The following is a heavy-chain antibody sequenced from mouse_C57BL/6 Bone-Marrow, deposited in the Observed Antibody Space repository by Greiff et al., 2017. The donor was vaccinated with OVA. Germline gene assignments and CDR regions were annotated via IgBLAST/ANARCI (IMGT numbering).Heavy chain of an antibody. J-gene: IGHJ4*01. D-gene: IGHD2-5*01. V-gene: IGHV1-42*01. CDR3: TRGCSNYEGGAMDY. CDR2: INPSTGGT. Sequence: VQLQQSGPELVKPGASVKISCKASGYSFTGYYMNWVKQSPEKSLEWIGEINPSTGGTTYNQKFKAKATLTVDKSSSTAYMQLKSLTSEDSAGYYFTRGCSNYEGGAMDYWGQGTSVTVSS. CDR1: GYSFTGYY.